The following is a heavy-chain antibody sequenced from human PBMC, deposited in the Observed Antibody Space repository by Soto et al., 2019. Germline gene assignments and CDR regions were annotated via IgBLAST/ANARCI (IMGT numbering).Heavy chain of an antibody. Sequence: ASVKVSCKASGYTFTSYDINWVRQATGQGLEWMGWMNPNSGNTGYAQKFQGRVTMTRNTSISTAYMELSSLRSDDTAVYYCARDLLVRGMYGMDVWGKGTTVTVS. CDR1: GYTFTSYD. D-gene: IGHD3-10*01. CDR3: ARDLLVRGMYGMDV. V-gene: IGHV1-8*01. CDR2: MNPNSGNT. J-gene: IGHJ6*04.